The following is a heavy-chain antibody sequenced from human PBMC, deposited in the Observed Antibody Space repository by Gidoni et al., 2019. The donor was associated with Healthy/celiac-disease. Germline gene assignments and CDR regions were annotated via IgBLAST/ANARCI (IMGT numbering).Heavy chain of an antibody. Sequence: EVQLVESGGGLVQPGGSLRLSCAASGFPFSNYNMNWVRQAPGKGLECVSYISSSSSTIYYADSVKGRFTISRDNAKNSLYLQMNSLRDEDTAVYYCARDRGDIVVVPAAVDYWGQGTLVTVSS. D-gene: IGHD2-2*01. CDR3: ARDRGDIVVVPAAVDY. V-gene: IGHV3-48*02. J-gene: IGHJ4*02. CDR2: ISSSSSTI. CDR1: GFPFSNYN.